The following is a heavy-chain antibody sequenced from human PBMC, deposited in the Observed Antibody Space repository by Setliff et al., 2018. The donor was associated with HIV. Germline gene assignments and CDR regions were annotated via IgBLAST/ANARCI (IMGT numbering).Heavy chain of an antibody. J-gene: IGHJ4*02. CDR1: GDSIDRSNFF. V-gene: IGHV4-31*01. Sequence: PSETLSLTCTVSGDSIDRSNFFWTWIRQHPGKGLEWIGYIYYSGSATHNPSLKSQASISVDTSRNEFSLKLGSVTAADTAVYYCARYNWNPLRYRFDYWGQGTLVTVSS. D-gene: IGHD1-20*01. CDR2: IYYSGSA. CDR3: ARYNWNPLRYRFDY.